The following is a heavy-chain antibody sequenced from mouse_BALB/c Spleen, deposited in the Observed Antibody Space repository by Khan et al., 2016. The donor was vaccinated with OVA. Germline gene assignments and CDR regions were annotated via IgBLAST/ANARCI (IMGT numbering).Heavy chain of an antibody. V-gene: IGHV2-6-4*01. J-gene: IGHJ4*01. CDR3: ARAYYRYDGYYAMDY. CDR1: GFSLSRYN. CDR2: IWGGGGT. D-gene: IGHD2-14*01. Sequence: QVQLKQSGPGLVAPSQSLSSTCTVSGFSLSRYNIHWVRQPPGKGLEWLGVIWGGGGTDYNSTLKSRLSISKDNSKSQVFLKMNSLQTDDTAMYYCARAYYRYDGYYAMDYWGQGTSGTVSS.